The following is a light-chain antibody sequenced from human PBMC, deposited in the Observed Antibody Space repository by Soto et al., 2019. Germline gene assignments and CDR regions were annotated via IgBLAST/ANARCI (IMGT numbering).Light chain of an antibody. CDR1: SSDVGGYNY. CDR2: DVS. CDR3: CSYAGSDSLV. J-gene: IGLJ2*01. V-gene: IGLV2-11*01. Sequence: QSVLTQPRSVSGSPGQSVTISCTGTSSDVGGYNYVSWYQQHPGKTPQVIIYDVSKRPSGVPDRFSGSKSGNTASLPISGLQAEGETVYYCCSYAGSDSLVFGGGTKLTVL.